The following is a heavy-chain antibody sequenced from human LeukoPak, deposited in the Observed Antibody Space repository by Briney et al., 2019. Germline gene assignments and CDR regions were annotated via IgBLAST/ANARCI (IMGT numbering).Heavy chain of an antibody. D-gene: IGHD4-23*01. CDR3: ARDYGGKGDY. V-gene: IGHV4-31*03. Sequence: HPSQTLSLTCPVSGGSISSGVYYWSWIRQHPGKGLEWIGYIYYSGRTYYNSSLKSRVTISVDTSKNQFSLKLSSVTAADTAVYYCARDYGGKGDYWGQGTLVTVSS. CDR2: IYYSGRT. J-gene: IGHJ4*02. CDR1: GGSISSGVYY.